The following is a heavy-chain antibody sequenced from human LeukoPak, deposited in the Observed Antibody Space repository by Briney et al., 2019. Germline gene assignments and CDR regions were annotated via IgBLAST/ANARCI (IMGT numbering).Heavy chain of an antibody. CDR2: ISYDGSNE. CDR3: AKAPVTTCRGAFCYPFDY. Sequence: PGRSLRLSCAASGFTFSSYVMHWVRQAPGKGLEWVAIISYDGSNEYYADSVKGRFTISRDSSKNTLFLQMNRLRPEDAAVYYCAKAPVTTCRGAFCYPFDYWGLGTLVTVSS. V-gene: IGHV3-30*04. CDR1: GFTFSSYV. D-gene: IGHD2-15*01. J-gene: IGHJ4*02.